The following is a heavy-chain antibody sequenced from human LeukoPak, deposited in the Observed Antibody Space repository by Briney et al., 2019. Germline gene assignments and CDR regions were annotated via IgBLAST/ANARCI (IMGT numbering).Heavy chain of an antibody. Sequence: ASVKVSCKASGYTFTGYYMHWVRQAPGQGLEWMGIINPSGGSTSYAQKFQGRVTMTRDTSTSTVYMELSSLRSEDTAVYYCAGGGATGGEYYDILTGYYTGPIGDWGQGTLVTVSS. V-gene: IGHV1-46*01. J-gene: IGHJ4*02. D-gene: IGHD3-9*01. CDR2: INPSGGST. CDR1: GYTFTGYY. CDR3: AGGGATGGEYYDILTGYYTGPIGD.